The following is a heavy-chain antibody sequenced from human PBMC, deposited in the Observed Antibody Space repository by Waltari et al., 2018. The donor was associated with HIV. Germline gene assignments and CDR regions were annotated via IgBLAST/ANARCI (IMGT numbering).Heavy chain of an antibody. CDR1: GGSFASYS. Sequence: QVQLVQSGAEVRKPGSSVQVYCKTSGGSFASYSIHWVRQAPGQGLEWIGRILPTSDKPNHEPKSHGRGTSTAGRSRGTVYLEGTNLRPADTAIYYCATARETMGVDFDYWGQGTLIPGSS. CDR2: ILPTSDKP. CDR3: ATARETMGVDFDY. D-gene: IGHD3-10*01. V-gene: IGHV1-69*02. J-gene: IGHJ4*02.